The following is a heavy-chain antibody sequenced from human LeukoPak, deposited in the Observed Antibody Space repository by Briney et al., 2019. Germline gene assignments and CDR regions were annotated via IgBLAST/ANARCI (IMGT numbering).Heavy chain of an antibody. CDR2: IYSGGST. CDR1: GFTFSSYA. J-gene: IGHJ4*02. Sequence: GGSLRLSCAASGFTFSSYAMHWVRQAPGKGLEWVSVIYSGGSTYYADSVKGRFTISRDNSKNTLYLQMNSLRAEDTAVYYCARDKVGATLDYWGQGTLVTVSS. D-gene: IGHD1-26*01. CDR3: ARDKVGATLDY. V-gene: IGHV3-53*01.